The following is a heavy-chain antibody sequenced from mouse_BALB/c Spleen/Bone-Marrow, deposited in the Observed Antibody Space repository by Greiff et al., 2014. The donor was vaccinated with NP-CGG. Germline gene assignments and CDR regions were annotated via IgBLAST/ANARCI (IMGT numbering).Heavy chain of an antibody. CDR1: GYTFSNYW. CDR3: TTLARSDFDY. CDR2: IYPGNSDT. Sequence: EVKLMESGTVLARPGAAVKMSCKASGYTFSNYWMHWVKQRPGQGLEWIGTIYPGNSDTTYNQKFKGKAKLTAVTSTSTAYMELSSLTKEDSAVYYCTTLARSDFDYWGQGTTLTVSS. D-gene: IGHD3-1*01. J-gene: IGHJ2*01. V-gene: IGHV1-5*01.